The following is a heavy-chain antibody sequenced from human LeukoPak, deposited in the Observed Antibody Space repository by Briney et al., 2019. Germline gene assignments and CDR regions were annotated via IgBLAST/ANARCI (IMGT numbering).Heavy chain of an antibody. CDR1: GFTFSTYS. J-gene: IGHJ6*03. CDR3: AREDPYDFWSGLYYYYYYMDV. V-gene: IGHV3-30-3*01. Sequence: GSLRLSCVASGFTFSTYSMIWARQAPGKGLEWVAVISYDGSNKYYADSVKGRFTISRDNSKNTLYLQMNSLRAEDTAVYYCAREDPYDFWSGLYYYYYYMDVWGKGTTVTVSS. D-gene: IGHD3-3*01. CDR2: ISYDGSNK.